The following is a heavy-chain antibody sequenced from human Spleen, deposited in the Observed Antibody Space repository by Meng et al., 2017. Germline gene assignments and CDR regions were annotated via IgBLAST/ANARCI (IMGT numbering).Heavy chain of an antibody. V-gene: IGHV5-51*01. CDR3: ARTKYSSTRYYFDY. Sequence: GESLKISCKGSGYIFTRYWIAWVRQKPGKGLEWMGIIYAGDSDTRYSASFQGQVTISVDKSISTAYLQWSSLKASDTAMYYCARTKYSSTRYYFDYWGQGTLVTVSS. CDR1: GYIFTRYW. D-gene: IGHD6-13*01. CDR2: IYAGDSDT. J-gene: IGHJ4*02.